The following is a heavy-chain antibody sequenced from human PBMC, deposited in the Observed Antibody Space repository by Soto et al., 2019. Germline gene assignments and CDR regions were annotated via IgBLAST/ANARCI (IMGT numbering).Heavy chain of an antibody. CDR3: ARDYRHYDILTGYSLGHCASYYSNDF. CDR2: ISYDGSNK. CDR1: GFTFSSDA. J-gene: IGHJ6*03. Sequence: GGSLRVSCAASGFTFSSDAMHWVRQAPGKGLEWVAVISYDGSNKYYADSVKGRFTISRDNSKNTLYLQMNSLRAEDTAVYYCARDYRHYDILTGYSLGHCASYYSNDFWGKGTTVT. V-gene: IGHV3-30-3*01. D-gene: IGHD3-9*01.